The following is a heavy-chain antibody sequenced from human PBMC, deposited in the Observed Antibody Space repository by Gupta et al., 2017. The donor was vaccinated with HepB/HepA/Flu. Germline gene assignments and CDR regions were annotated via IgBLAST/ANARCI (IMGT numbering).Heavy chain of an antibody. CDR3: ARDQTSQTDYYYYGMDV. CDR1: GFTFSSYE. Sequence: EVQLVESGGGLVQPGGSLRLSCAASGFTFSSYEMNWVRQAPGKGLEWVSYISSSGSTIYYADSVKGRFTISRDNAKNSLYLQMNSLRAEDTAVYYCARDQTSQTDYYYYGMDVWGQGTTVTVSS. CDR2: ISSSGSTI. J-gene: IGHJ6*02. V-gene: IGHV3-48*03.